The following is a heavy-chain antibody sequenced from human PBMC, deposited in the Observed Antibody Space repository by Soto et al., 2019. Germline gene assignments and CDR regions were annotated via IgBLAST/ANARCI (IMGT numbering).Heavy chain of an antibody. J-gene: IGHJ5*02. CDR2: ISAYNGHT. Sequence: QVQLVQSGAEVKKPGASVKVSCKASGYTFTSYGISWVRQAPGQGLERMGWISAYNGHTNYAQKLQGRVTITTDTTTSTAYMELRSLRSDDSAVYYCALTYGDYVPPSDPWGQGTLVTVSS. D-gene: IGHD4-17*01. V-gene: IGHV1-18*01. CDR3: ALTYGDYVPPSDP. CDR1: GYTFTSYG.